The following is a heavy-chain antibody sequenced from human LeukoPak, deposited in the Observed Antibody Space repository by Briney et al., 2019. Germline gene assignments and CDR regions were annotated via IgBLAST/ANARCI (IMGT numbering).Heavy chain of an antibody. CDR1: GGSISSYY. Sequence: ASETLSLTCIVSGGSISSYYWSWIRQPPGKGLEWIGYIYYSGSTNYNPSLKSRVTISVDTSKNQFSLKLSSVTAADTAVYYCAREGSPRNWFDPWGQGTLVTVSS. CDR3: AREGSPRNWFDP. V-gene: IGHV4-59*01. J-gene: IGHJ5*02. CDR2: IYYSGST.